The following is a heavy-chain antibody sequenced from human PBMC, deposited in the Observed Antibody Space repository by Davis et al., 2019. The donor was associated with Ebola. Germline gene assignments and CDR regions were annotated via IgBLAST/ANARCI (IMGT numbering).Heavy chain of an antibody. CDR2: MYYSGST. D-gene: IGHD3-10*02. Sequence: PSETLSLTCTVSGGSISNHDYYWGWIRQPPGKGLEWIANMYYSGSTNYKPSLKSRVTISVDTSKNQFSLRLRSVTAADTAIYYCARLKWRKAYYVAPDVWGRGTTVTVSS. CDR3: ARLKWRKAYYVAPDV. V-gene: IGHV4-39*01. J-gene: IGHJ6*04. CDR1: GGSISNHDYY.